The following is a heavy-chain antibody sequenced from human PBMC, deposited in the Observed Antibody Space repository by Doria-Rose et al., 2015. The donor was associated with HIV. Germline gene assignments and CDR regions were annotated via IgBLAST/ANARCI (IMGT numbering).Heavy chain of an antibody. CDR2: IRGSGDT. CDR3: AKSLSALNSFDY. J-gene: IGHJ4*02. Sequence: VQLVQSGGGLVEPGGSLRLSCAASGFILNTYVMNWVRQAPGKGLEWVSSIRGSGDTYYSDSVKGRFTISRGNSKNALFLQMNSLRAEDTAVYYCAKSLSALNSFDYWGQGTLVTVSS. D-gene: IGHD1-1*01. V-gene: IGHV3-23*04. CDR1: GFILNTYV.